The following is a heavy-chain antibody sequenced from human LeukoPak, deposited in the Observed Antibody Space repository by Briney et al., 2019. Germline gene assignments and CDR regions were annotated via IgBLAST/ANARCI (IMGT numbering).Heavy chain of an antibody. V-gene: IGHV3-23*01. CDR1: GFTFSSYA. J-gene: IGHJ4*02. CDR2: ISGSGGST. CDR3: ARDLSVTMVRGAYDY. D-gene: IGHD3-10*01. Sequence: GGSLRLSCAASGFTFSSYAMSWVRQAPGKGLEWVSAISGSGGSTYYADSMKGRFTISRDNSKNTLYLQMNSLRAEDTAVYYCARDLSVTMVRGAYDYWGQGTLVTVSS.